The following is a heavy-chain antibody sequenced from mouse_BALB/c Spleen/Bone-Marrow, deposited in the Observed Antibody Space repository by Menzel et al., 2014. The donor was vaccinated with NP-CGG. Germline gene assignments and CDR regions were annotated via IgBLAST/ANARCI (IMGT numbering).Heavy chain of an antibody. CDR1: GFSLNGFG. CDR3: AREKYGNYYAMDC. D-gene: IGHD2-10*02. CDR2: IWGDGTT. J-gene: IGHJ4*01. V-gene: IGHV2-6-7*01. Sequence: VQLVESGPGLVAPSQSLSITCTVSGFSLNGFGINWIRQPPGKGLEWLGMIWGDGTTDYNSALKSRLSIKKDNSKSXVFLKMNSLQAGDTARYYCAREKYGNYYAMDCWGQGTSVTVSS.